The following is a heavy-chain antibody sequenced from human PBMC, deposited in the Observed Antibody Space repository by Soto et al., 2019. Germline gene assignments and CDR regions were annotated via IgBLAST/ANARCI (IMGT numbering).Heavy chain of an antibody. J-gene: IGHJ6*02. V-gene: IGHV3-15*07. CDR3: TPGGVPAAAKGYYYYAMDV. CDR2: IKSKTDGGTA. CDR1: GFTFTHAW. Sequence: EVQLVESGGGLVKPGVSLRLSCAASGFTFTHAWMNWVRQAPGKGLEGVGRIKSKTDGGTADYAAPVKGRFTISRDDSRATLYLQMNSLKAEDTAVYSCTPGGVPAAAKGYYYYAMDVWGQGTTVTVSS. D-gene: IGHD2-2*01.